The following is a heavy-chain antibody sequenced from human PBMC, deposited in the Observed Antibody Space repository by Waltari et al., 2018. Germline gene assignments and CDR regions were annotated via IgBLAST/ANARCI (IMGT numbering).Heavy chain of an antibody. J-gene: IGHJ4*02. Sequence: QLQLQESGPGLVKPSETLSLTCTVSGGSLYSSSYYWGWIRQPPGKGLEWIGSIFYSGSTYFNPSLKSRVTISVDTSKNQFSLKLSSVTAADTALYYCAGGQDYYDNSGIGYWGQGTLVTVSS. CDR2: IFYSGST. CDR3: AGGQDYYDNSGIGY. CDR1: GGSLYSSSYY. D-gene: IGHD3-22*01. V-gene: IGHV4-39*07.